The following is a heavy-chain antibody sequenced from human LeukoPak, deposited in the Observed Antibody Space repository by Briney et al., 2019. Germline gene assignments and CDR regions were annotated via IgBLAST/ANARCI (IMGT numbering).Heavy chain of an antibody. J-gene: IGHJ4*02. Sequence: GASVKVSRKASGYTFTSYDINWVRQATGQGLEWMGWMNPNSGNTGYAQKFQGRVTITRNTSISTAYMELSSLRSEDTAVYYCAILGGATAYFDYWGQGTLVTVSS. D-gene: IGHD1-26*01. CDR2: MNPNSGNT. V-gene: IGHV1-8*03. CDR3: AILGGATAYFDY. CDR1: GYTFTSYD.